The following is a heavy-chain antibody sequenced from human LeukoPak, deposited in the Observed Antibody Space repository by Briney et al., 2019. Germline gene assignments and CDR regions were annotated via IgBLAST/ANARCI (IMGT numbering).Heavy chain of an antibody. J-gene: IGHJ4*02. Sequence: ASVTVSCKVSGYTLTELSMHWVRQAPGKGLEWMGGFDPEDGETIYAQKFQGRVTMTEDTSTDTAYMELSSLRSEDTAVYYCATDLGSSSWSGYWGQGTLVTVSS. V-gene: IGHV1-24*01. D-gene: IGHD6-13*01. CDR2: FDPEDGET. CDR1: GYTLTELS. CDR3: ATDLGSSSWSGY.